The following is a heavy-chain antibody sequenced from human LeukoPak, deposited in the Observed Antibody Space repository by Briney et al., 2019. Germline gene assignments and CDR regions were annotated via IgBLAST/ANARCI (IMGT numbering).Heavy chain of an antibody. D-gene: IGHD3-10*01. V-gene: IGHV3-30-3*01. CDR3: ARKLWFGAPLGY. J-gene: IGHJ4*02. Sequence: GGSLRLSCAASGFIFTNYPIHCVRQAPGMGLEWVAVISYDGSNQYYADSVKGRFTISRDNSKNTLYLQMNSLRAEDTAVYYCARKLWFGAPLGYWGQGTLVTVSS. CDR1: GFIFTNYP. CDR2: ISYDGSNQ.